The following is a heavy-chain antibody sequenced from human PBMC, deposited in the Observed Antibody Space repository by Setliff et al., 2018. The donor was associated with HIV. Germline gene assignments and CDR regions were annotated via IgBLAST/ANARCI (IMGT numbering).Heavy chain of an antibody. CDR3: ARTLPQYTNLFDY. V-gene: IGHV1-18*01. CDR2: ISAYNGNT. J-gene: IGHJ4*02. Sequence: ASVKVSCKTSGYTFTSYGISWVRQAPGQGLEWMGWISAYNGNTNYAQKFQGRVTMTRDTSISTAYMELSRLRSDDTAVYYCARTLPQYTNLFDYWGQGTLVTVSS. D-gene: IGHD5-18*01. CDR1: GYTFTSYG.